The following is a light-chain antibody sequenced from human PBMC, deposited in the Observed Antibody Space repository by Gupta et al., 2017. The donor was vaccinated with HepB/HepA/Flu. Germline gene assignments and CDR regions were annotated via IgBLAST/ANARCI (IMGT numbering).Light chain of an antibody. CDR1: ISNIGYYT. CDR2: SDD. V-gene: IGLV1-44*01. CDR3: ATWDDSLNGPV. J-gene: IGLJ2*01. Sequence: VRTQPPSAYERRGERVLISCSGGISNIGYYTVNWYRQFPGTAPKLLIYSDDQRPSGVPDRFSGSKSGTSASLPISGLQADDEADYYCATWDDSLNGPVFGGGTKLTVL.